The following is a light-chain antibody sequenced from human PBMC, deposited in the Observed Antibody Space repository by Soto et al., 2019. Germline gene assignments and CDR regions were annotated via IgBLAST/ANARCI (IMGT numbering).Light chain of an antibody. Sequence: QSALTQPASVSGSPGQSITFSCTGTTWDIGTYDFVSWYQHYPGKAPKLIISEVANRPPGISDRFSGSKSGNTASLTISGLQPEDEADYYCSSYTPRSLLVFGGGTKLTVL. CDR2: EVA. J-gene: IGLJ2*01. V-gene: IGLV2-14*01. CDR3: SSYTPRSLLV. CDR1: TWDIGTYDF.